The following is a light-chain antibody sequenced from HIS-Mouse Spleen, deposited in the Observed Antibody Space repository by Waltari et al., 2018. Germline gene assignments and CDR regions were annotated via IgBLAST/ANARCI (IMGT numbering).Light chain of an antibody. Sequence: QSALTQPASVSGSPGQSLTISCTGTSSYVGSYNLVPWYQQHPGKAPTLMLYEGSKRPSGVSNRFSGSKSGNTASLTISGLQAEDEADYYCCSYAGSSTFVVFGTGTKVTVL. J-gene: IGLJ1*01. CDR2: EGS. V-gene: IGLV2-23*03. CDR3: CSYAGSSTFVV. CDR1: SSYVGSYNL.